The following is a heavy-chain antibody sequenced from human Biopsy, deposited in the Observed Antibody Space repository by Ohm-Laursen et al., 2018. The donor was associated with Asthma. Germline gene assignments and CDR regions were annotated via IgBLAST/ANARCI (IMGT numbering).Heavy chain of an antibody. Sequence: SLRLSCAASGFTFSSYVMNWVRQAPGKGLEWVSAITGGNDNTYYADSVKGRFTISRDNSKNTMYLQMNSLTGEDTAVYYCAKDKGGPDMGVAGTFDHWGQGTLVTVSS. CDR1: GFTFSSYV. CDR3: AKDKGGPDMGVAGTFDH. D-gene: IGHD2-15*01. V-gene: IGHV3-23*01. J-gene: IGHJ4*02. CDR2: ITGGNDNT.